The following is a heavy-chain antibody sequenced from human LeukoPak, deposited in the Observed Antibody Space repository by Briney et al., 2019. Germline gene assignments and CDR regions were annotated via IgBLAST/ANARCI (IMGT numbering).Heavy chain of an antibody. CDR2: INPNSGGT. J-gene: IGHJ4*02. V-gene: IGHV1-2*02. CDR1: GYTFTGYY. D-gene: IGHD6-19*01. CDR3: ARDLQQWLVLYYFDY. Sequence: ASVKVSCKASGYTFTGYYMHWVRQASGQGLEWMGWINPNSGGTNYAQKFQGRVTMTRDTSISTAYMELSRLRSDDTAVYYCARDLQQWLVLYYFDYWGQGTLVTVSS.